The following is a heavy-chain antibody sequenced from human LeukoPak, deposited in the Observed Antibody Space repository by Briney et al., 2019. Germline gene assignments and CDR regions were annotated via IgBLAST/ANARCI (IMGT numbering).Heavy chain of an antibody. J-gene: IGHJ4*02. V-gene: IGHV3-15*01. CDR3: TKQYSGYEMFDY. D-gene: IGHD5-12*01. Sequence: GGSLRLSCAASGFTVSSNYMSWVRQAPGKGLEWVGRIKTKTDGGTTDYAAPVKGRFTISRDDSKNTLYLLMNSLRAEDTAVYYCTKQYSGYEMFDYWGQGTLVTVSS. CDR1: GFTVSSNY. CDR2: IKTKTDGGTT.